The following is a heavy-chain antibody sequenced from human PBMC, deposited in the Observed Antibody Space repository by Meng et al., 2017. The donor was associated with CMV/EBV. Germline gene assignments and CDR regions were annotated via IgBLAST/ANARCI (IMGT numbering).Heavy chain of an antibody. CDR1: GFTVSSNY. CDR2: IYDDDST. D-gene: IGHD6-13*01. V-gene: IGHV3-66*02. CDR3: ARLIAVAGT. J-gene: IGHJ5*02. Sequence: GESLKISCAGSGFTVSSNYMSWVRQALGKGLEWVSVIYDDDSTHYADSVKGRFTISRDNSRNTLYLQMNSLRIEDTAVYYCARLIAVAGTWGQGTLVTVSS.